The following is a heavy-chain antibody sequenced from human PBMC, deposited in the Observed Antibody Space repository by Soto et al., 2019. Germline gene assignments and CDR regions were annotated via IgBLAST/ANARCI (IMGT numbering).Heavy chain of an antibody. CDR2: IYYSGST. J-gene: IGHJ5*02. Sequence: QVQLQESGPRLVKPSATLSLTCSVSGDSISSYYWSWIRQPPGKGLEWIGYIYYSGSTNYNPSFTSRVTISVDTPQNRFSLKLTAVTAADTAVYYCARGVATIGPWGQGTLVTVSS. CDR3: ARGVATIGP. D-gene: IGHD5-12*01. CDR1: GDSISSYY. V-gene: IGHV4-59*01.